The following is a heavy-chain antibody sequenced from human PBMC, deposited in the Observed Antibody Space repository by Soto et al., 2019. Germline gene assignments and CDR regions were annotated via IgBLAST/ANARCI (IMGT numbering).Heavy chain of an antibody. CDR2: MNPNSGYT. D-gene: IGHD2-2*02. J-gene: IGHJ3*02. CDR1: GYTFTSND. V-gene: IGHV1-8*01. CDR3: ATYCSSTSCYSAFDI. Sequence: ASVKVSCKASGYTFTSNDINWVRQATGQGLEWMGWMNPNSGYTGYAQKFQGRVTMTRNTSISTAYMELSSLRSEDTAVYYCATYCSSTSCYSAFDIWGQGTMVTVSS.